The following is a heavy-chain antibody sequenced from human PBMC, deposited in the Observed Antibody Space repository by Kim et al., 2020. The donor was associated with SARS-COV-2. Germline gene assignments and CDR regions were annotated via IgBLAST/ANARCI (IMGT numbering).Heavy chain of an antibody. CDR1: GFTFEHYY. D-gene: IGHD1-1*01. Sequence: GGSLRLSCAASGFTFEHYYMSWVRQAPGKGLEWVANIMQDGSDKFYVDSVKGRFTISRDNAKSSLYLQLNSLRVEDTAIYYCARVKTGTTPFFDSWGLGT. CDR2: IMQDGSDK. J-gene: IGHJ5*01. CDR3: ARVKTGTTPFFDS. V-gene: IGHV3-7*01.